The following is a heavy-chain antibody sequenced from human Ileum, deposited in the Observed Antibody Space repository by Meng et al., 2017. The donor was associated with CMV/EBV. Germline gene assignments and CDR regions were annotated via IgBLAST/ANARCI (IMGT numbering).Heavy chain of an antibody. D-gene: IGHD2-15*01. J-gene: IGHJ6*02. Sequence: GESLKISCEVSGFPFGYYYMTWIRQAPGQGPEWVSFISGGGQVLYYADSVKGRFTISRDNARNSLTLQMSSLRTEDTAIYYCARAGVVVTATPHYYGMDVWGQGTAVTVSS. CDR3: ARAGVVVTATPHYYGMDV. V-gene: IGHV3-11*01. CDR2: ISGGGQVL. CDR1: GFPFGYYY.